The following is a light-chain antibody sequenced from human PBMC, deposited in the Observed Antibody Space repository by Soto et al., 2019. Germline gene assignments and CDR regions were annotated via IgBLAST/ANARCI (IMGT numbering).Light chain of an antibody. J-gene: IGKJ2*01. CDR2: LGS. V-gene: IGKV2-28*01. Sequence: DIVMTQSPLSLPVTPGEPASISCRSSQSLLHSNGYNYLDWYLQKPGQSPQLLIYLGSNRASGVPDRCSCSRLGRDFTLKISRVEADDVGVYYCMQSLQTPRTFGQAPELEIK. CDR1: QSLLHSNGYNY. CDR3: MQSLQTPRT.